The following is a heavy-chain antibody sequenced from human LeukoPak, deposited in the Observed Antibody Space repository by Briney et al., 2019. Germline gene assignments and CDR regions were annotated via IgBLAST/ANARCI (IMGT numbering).Heavy chain of an antibody. V-gene: IGHV4-38-2*02. CDR2: INHRGGT. J-gene: IGHJ1*01. CDR3: VRGLLRSLEFHH. D-gene: IGHD3-3*01. Sequence: PSETLSLTCTVSGYSISSGYYWGWIRQSPGKGLEWIGEINHRGGTKYNPSLKSRVIMSEDTSKNLFSLNLSSVTAADTAVYYCVRGLLRSLEFHHWGQGTLVTVSS. CDR1: GYSISSGYY.